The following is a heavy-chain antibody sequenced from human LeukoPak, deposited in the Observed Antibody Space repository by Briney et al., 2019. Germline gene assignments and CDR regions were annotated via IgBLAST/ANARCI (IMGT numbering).Heavy chain of an antibody. CDR3: AKVIVGATYYFDY. V-gene: IGHV3-23*01. J-gene: IGHJ4*02. Sequence: GGSLRLSCAASGFTFSSYAMSWVRQAPGKGLEWVSAISGSGGSTYYADSVKGRFTISRDNSKNTLYPQMNSLRAEDTAVYYCAKVIVGATYYFDYWGQGTLVTVSS. D-gene: IGHD1-26*01. CDR2: ISGSGGST. CDR1: GFTFSSYA.